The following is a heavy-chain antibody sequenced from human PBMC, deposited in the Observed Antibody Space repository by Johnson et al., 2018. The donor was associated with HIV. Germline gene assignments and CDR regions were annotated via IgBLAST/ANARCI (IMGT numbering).Heavy chain of an antibody. CDR2: IQYDGRNK. D-gene: IGHD3-22*01. Sequence: QVQLVESGGGVVQPGGSLRLSCEASGFNFRSYAMHWVRQAPGKGLEWVAFIQYDGRNKYYEDSVRGRFTISRDNTKNTIYRQLNSLQPEDTGVYYCTTIHYDSSSPGAFDFWGQGTMVTVYS. CDR3: TTIHYDSSSPGAFDF. CDR1: GFNFRSYA. V-gene: IGHV3-30*02. J-gene: IGHJ3*01.